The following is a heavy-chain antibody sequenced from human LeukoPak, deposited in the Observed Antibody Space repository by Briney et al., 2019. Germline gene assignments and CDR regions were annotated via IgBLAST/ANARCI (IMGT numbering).Heavy chain of an antibody. D-gene: IGHD3-22*01. CDR2: IRAYNGKT. CDR1: GHTVTSYG. CDR3: ARGISSTYASSGYYYPRDNWFDP. J-gene: IGHJ5*02. V-gene: IGHV1-18*01. Sequence: ASVKASCKAAGHTVTSYGISWLRQAPGQGLEWRGWIRAYNGKTNNAQKLKGRDAMTTDTSTSTAYMELRSLKSDDTAVYYCARGISSTYASSGYYYPRDNWFDPWGQGTLVTVSS.